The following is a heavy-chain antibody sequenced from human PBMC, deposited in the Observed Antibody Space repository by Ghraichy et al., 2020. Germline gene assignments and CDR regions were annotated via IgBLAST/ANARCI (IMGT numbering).Heavy chain of an antibody. J-gene: IGHJ4*02. CDR1: GGSFSGYY. D-gene: IGHD3-10*01. CDR2: SNHSGST. V-gene: IGHV4-34*01. Sequence: ESLNISCAVYGGSFSGYYWSWIRQPPGKGLEWIGESNHSGSTNYNPSLKNRVTISVDTSKNQFSLKLSSLTSADTAVYYCARDAGISMVQAKFDYWGQGTLVTVSS. CDR3: ARDAGISMVQAKFDY.